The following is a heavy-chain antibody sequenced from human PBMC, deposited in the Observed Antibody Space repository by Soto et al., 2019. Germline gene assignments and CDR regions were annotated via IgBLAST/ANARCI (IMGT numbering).Heavy chain of an antibody. CDR2: ISPYNGNT. CDR1: AYTFSSYT. CDR3: ARADYGVDDY. V-gene: IGHV1-18*01. Sequence: QLVQSGPEVKKPGASVKVSCKASAYTFSSYTISWVRQAPGQGLEWMGWISPYNGNTKYTQKLQGRLNMTTDTSTSTAYMELRSLRSDDPAVYYCARADYGVDDYWGQGTLVTVSS. D-gene: IGHD3-16*01. J-gene: IGHJ4*02.